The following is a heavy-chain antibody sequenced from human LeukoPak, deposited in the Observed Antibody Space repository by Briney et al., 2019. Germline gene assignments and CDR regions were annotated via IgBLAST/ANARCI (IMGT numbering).Heavy chain of an antibody. CDR1: GYTFNNSG. V-gene: IGHV1-18*01. J-gene: IGHJ4*02. D-gene: IGHD1-7*01. Sequence: GASVKVSCKASGYTFNNSGISWLREAPGQGLEWMGWINARNGFTNYAQKFQGRLTMTTDTSTTTAHMDLRGLTSDDTAVYYCARDREGTVIWRDYWGQGTLVTVSS. CDR2: INARNGFT. CDR3: ARDREGTVIWRDY.